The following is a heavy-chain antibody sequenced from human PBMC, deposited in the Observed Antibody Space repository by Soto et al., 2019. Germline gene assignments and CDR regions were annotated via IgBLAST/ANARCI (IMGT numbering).Heavy chain of an antibody. CDR1: CDSVSSASFY. CDR3: ARVNSGRNWFDP. D-gene: IGHD6-19*01. J-gene: IGHJ5*02. CDR2: IYFSGST. Sequence: SETLSLTCTFSCDSVSSASFYWIWIRQAPGKGLEWIGFIYFSGSTNYNPSLKSRVTMSLDTSKNQFSLKLRSVTPADTAVYFCARVNSGRNWFDPWGQGTLVTVSS. V-gene: IGHV4-61*01.